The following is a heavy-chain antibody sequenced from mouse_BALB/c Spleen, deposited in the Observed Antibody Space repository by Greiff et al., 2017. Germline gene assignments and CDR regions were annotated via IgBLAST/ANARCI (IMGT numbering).Heavy chain of an antibody. CDR2: IDPANGNT. CDR3: ARRGEIYDGYPWFAY. Sequence: EVQLQQSGAELVKPGASVKLSCTASGFNIKDTYMHWVKQRPEQGLEWIGRIDPANGNTKYDPKFQGKATITADTSSNTAYLQLSSRTSEDTAVYYCARRGEIYDGYPWFAYWGQGTLVTVSA. CDR1: GFNIKDTY. D-gene: IGHD2-3*01. J-gene: IGHJ3*01. V-gene: IGHV14-3*02.